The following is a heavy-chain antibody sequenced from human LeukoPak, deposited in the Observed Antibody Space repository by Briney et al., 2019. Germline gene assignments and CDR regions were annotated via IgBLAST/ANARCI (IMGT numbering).Heavy chain of an antibody. V-gene: IGHV1-24*01. D-gene: IGHD3-9*01. Sequence: ASVKVSCKVSGYTLTELSMHWVRQAPGKGLEWMGGFDPEDGETIYAQKFQGRVTMTEDTSTDTAYMELRSLRSEDTAVYYCATDYDILTGFDYWGQGTLVTVSS. CDR1: GYTLTELS. CDR2: FDPEDGET. CDR3: ATDYDILTGFDY. J-gene: IGHJ4*02.